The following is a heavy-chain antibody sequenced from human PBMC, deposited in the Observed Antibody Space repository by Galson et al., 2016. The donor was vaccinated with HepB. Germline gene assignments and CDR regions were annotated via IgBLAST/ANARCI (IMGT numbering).Heavy chain of an antibody. CDR1: GFIFSNYA. CDR2: ISYDGVYK. J-gene: IGHJ5*02. CDR3: AKDSQAVYPRGHNLVDP. D-gene: IGHD1-1*01. Sequence: SLRLSCAASGFIFSNYAMHWVRQAPGKGLEWVGVISYDGVYKYYADSVNGRFTISRDNSNNTVYLQMNSLKEEDTAMYFCAKDSQAVYPRGHNLVDPWGQGSLVIFSS. V-gene: IGHV3-30-3*01.